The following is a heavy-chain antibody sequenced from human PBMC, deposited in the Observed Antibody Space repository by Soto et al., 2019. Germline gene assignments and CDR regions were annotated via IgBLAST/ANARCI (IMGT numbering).Heavy chain of an antibody. CDR1: GFTFSSYG. CDR2: ISYDGSNK. CDR3: AKAHYSSSSDVTSV. V-gene: IGHV3-30*18. J-gene: IGHJ4*02. D-gene: IGHD6-6*01. Sequence: GGSLRLSCAASGFTFSSYGMHWVRQAPGKGLEWVAVISYDGSNKYYADSVRGRFTISRDNSKNTLYLQMNSLRAENTAVYYCAKAHYSSSSDVTSVWGQGTLVTVSS.